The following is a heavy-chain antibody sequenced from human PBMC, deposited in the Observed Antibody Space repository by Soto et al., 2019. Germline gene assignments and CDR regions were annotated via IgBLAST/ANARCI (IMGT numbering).Heavy chain of an antibody. Sequence: QVQLVQSGAEVKEPGASVKLSCQASGYTFMNYAISWVRQAPGQGLEWMGWISPSTGNTDQAQNFQGRVTMTLDTSTNTANMELRTLRSDDSAVYYCARCYSSVGSCYTCWHFDLWGRGTLVTVSS. D-gene: IGHD2-15*01. V-gene: IGHV1-18*01. CDR2: ISPSTGNT. CDR1: GYTFMNYA. J-gene: IGHJ2*01. CDR3: ARCYSSVGSCYTCWHFDL.